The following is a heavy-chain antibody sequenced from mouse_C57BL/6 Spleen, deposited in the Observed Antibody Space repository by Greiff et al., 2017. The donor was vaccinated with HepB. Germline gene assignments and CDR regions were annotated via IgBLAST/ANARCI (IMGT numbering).Heavy chain of an antibody. V-gene: IGHV1-64*01. CDR2: IHPNSGST. CDR1: GYTFTSYW. Sequence: QVQLQQPGAELVKPGASVKLSCKASGYTFTSYWMHWVKQRPGQGLEWIGMIHPNSGSTNYNEKFKSKATLTVDKSSSTAYMQLSSLTSEDSAVYYCASRLVLYYGSSNFDYWGQGTTLTVSS. CDR3: ASRLVLYYGSSNFDY. J-gene: IGHJ2*01. D-gene: IGHD1-1*01.